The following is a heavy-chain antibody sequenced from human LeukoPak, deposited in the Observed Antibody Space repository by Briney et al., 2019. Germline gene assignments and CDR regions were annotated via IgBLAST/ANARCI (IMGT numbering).Heavy chain of an antibody. V-gene: IGHV4-4*07. D-gene: IGHD3-9*01. CDR1: GDSISNYY. J-gene: IGHJ6*02. CDR2: IYSSGIT. Sequence: PSETLSLTCTVSGDSISNYYWSWIRQPAGKGLEWIGRIYSSGITNYSPSLKSRVTMSVDVSKNQFSLKVTSVTAADTAVYYCARNALLSDSDYGMDVWGQGTTVTVSS. CDR3: ARNALLSDSDYGMDV.